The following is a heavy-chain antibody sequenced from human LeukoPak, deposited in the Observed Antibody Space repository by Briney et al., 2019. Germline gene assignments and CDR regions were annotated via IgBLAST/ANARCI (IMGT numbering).Heavy chain of an antibody. Sequence: ASVKVSCKASGYTFTSYGISWVRQAPGQGLEWMGWISAYNGNTNYAQKLQGRVTMTTDTSTSTAYMELRSLRSDDTAVYYCARANIPSYYDFRSGYQKPYYFDYWGQGTLVTVSS. D-gene: IGHD3-3*01. CDR2: ISAYNGNT. CDR3: ARANIPSYYDFRSGYQKPYYFDY. J-gene: IGHJ4*02. CDR1: GYTFTSYG. V-gene: IGHV1-18*01.